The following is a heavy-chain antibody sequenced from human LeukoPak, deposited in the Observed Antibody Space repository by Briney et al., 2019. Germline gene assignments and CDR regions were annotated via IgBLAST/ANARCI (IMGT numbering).Heavy chain of an antibody. Sequence: SVKVSCKASGGTFSTYSITWVRQAPGQGLEWMGRIIPILGVPNYAQKFQGRLTITADKSTSTAYMVRSSLRCEDTAVDYCAGGGQVTTGVYFDYWGQGTLVTVSS. J-gene: IGHJ4*02. D-gene: IGHD1-1*01. CDR2: IIPILGVP. CDR1: GGTFSTYS. V-gene: IGHV1-69*02. CDR3: AGGGQVTTGVYFDY.